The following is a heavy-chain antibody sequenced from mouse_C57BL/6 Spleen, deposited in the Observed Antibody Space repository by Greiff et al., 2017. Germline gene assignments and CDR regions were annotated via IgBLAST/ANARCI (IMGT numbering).Heavy chain of an antibody. CDR2: IRNKANGYTT. J-gene: IGHJ4*01. Sequence: EVKLVESGGGLVQPGGSLSLSCAASGFTFTDYYMSWVRQPPGKALEWLGFIRNKANGYTTEYSASVKGRFTISRDNSQSILYLQMNALRAEDSATYYCATYYEPYYAMDYWGQGTSVTVSS. CDR3: ATYYEPYYAMDY. CDR1: GFTFTDYY. V-gene: IGHV7-3*01. D-gene: IGHD2-10*01.